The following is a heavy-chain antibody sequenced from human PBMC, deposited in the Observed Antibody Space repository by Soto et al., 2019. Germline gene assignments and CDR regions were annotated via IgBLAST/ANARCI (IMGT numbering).Heavy chain of an antibody. J-gene: IGHJ4*02. V-gene: IGHV1-69*06. CDR3: ASWRSYSGSYCFDY. CDR1: GGTFNTYT. CDR2: IVPMYDSV. Sequence: QVQLVQSGAEVKKPGASVKVSCEASGGTFNTYTINWVRQAPGRGLEGVGQIVPMYDSVNYAENFQGRVTITADNSTKAAYMELTSLRSEDTALYFCASWRSYSGSYCFDYWGQGTLVTVSS. D-gene: IGHD1-26*01.